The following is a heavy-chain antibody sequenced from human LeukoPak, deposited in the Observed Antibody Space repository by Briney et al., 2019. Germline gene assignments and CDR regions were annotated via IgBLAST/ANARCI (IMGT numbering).Heavy chain of an antibody. CDR1: GFTVSSNY. CDR2: IYSGGST. V-gene: IGHV3-53*01. J-gene: IGHJ4*02. D-gene: IGHD3-16*02. Sequence: PGGSLRLSCAASGFTVSSNYKSWVRQAPGKGLEWVSVIYSGGSTYYADSVKGRFTISRDNSKNTLYLQMNSLRAEDTAVYYCAGSQLYDYVWGSYRYPPGGVDYWGQGTLVTVSS. CDR3: AGSQLYDYVWGSYRYPPGGVDY.